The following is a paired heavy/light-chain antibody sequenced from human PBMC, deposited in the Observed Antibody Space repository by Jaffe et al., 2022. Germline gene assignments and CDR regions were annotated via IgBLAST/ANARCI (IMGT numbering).Light chain of an antibody. J-gene: IGLJ2*01. V-gene: IGLV2-8*01. CDR2: EVS. Sequence: QSALTQPPSASGSPGQSVTISCTGTSSDVGGYNYVSWYQQHPGKAPKLMIYEVSKRPSGVPDRFSGSKSGNTASLTVSGLQAEDEADYYCSSYAGSNSLFGGGTKLTVL. CDR3: SSYAGSNSL. CDR1: SSDVGGYNY.
Heavy chain of an antibody. Sequence: QVQLQESGPGLVKPSETLSLTCTVSGGSISSYYWSWIRQPPGKGLEWIGYIYYSGSTNYNPSLKSRVTISVDTSKNQFSLKLSSVTAADTAVYYCARDTSNYDFWSGYYVHDAFDIWGQGTMVTVSS. D-gene: IGHD3-3*01. CDR2: IYYSGST. CDR3: ARDTSNYDFWSGYYVHDAFDI. V-gene: IGHV4-59*01. J-gene: IGHJ3*02. CDR1: GGSISSYY.